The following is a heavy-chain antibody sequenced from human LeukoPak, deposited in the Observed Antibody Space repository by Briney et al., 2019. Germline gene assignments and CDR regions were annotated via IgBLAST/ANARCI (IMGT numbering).Heavy chain of an antibody. CDR3: ARRYDYVWGIYRYTGPNWFDP. CDR1: GGSFSGYY. J-gene: IGHJ5*02. Sequence: SETLSLTCAVYGGSFSGYYWSWIRQPPGKGLEWIGEINHSGSTNYNPSLKSRVTISVDTSKNQCSQKLSSVTAADTAVYYCARRYDYVWGIYRYTGPNWFDPWGQGTLVTVSS. CDR2: INHSGST. V-gene: IGHV4-34*01. D-gene: IGHD3-16*02.